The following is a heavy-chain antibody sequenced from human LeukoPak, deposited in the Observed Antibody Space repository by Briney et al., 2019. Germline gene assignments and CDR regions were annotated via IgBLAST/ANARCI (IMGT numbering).Heavy chain of an antibody. Sequence: SETLSLTCAVYGGSFSGYYWSWIRKPPGKGLEWIGEINHSGSTNYNPSLKSRVTISVGTSKNQFSLKLSSVTAADTAVYYCARIAAAGTYWGQGTLVTVSS. CDR2: INHSGST. J-gene: IGHJ4*02. CDR3: ARIAAAGTY. V-gene: IGHV4-34*01. CDR1: GGSFSGYY. D-gene: IGHD6-13*01.